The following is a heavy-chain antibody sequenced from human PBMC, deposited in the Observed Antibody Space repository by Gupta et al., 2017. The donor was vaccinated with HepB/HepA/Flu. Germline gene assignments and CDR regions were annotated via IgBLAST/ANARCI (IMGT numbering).Heavy chain of an antibody. CDR3: AVDYGDYSVDY. CDR1: GFTFSSYE. CDR2: ISSSGSTI. J-gene: IGHJ4*02. V-gene: IGHV3-48*03. D-gene: IGHD4-17*01. Sequence: EVQLVESGGGLVQPGGSLRLSCAASGFTFSSYEMNWVRQAPGKGLEWVSYISSSGSTIYYADSVKGRFTISRDNAKNSLYLQMNSLRAEDTAVYYCAVDYGDYSVDYWGQGTLVTVSS.